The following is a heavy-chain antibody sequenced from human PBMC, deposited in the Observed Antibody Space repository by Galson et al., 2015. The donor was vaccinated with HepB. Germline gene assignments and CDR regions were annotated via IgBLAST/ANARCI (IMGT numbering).Heavy chain of an antibody. V-gene: IGHV1-8*01. CDR2: MSPNSGYT. J-gene: IGHJ4*02. CDR1: GYTFSTYD. Sequence: QSGAEVKRPGESLKISCKASGYTFSTYDINWVRQATGQGLEWLGWMSPNSGYTGYAQEFQDRVTMTRDTSISTAYLELNSLRAEDTAVYYCARNLPRTGDFDFWGQGTLVTVSS. CDR3: ARNLPRTGDFDF. D-gene: IGHD7-27*01.